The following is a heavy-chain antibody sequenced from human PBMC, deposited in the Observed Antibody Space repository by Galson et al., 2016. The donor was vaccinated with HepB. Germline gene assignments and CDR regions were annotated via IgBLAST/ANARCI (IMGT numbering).Heavy chain of an antibody. D-gene: IGHD3-16*01. Sequence: ETLSLTCSVSGGSISDYHWSWIRQPPGKGLECVGYIYYSGSPNYNPSLKSRGIISIETSKNQFSMKLASVTAADTALYYCVRGYYDYAWGSYYDAWGQGNLVTVSS. V-gene: IGHV4-59*01. J-gene: IGHJ5*02. CDR1: GGSISDYH. CDR3: VRGYYDYAWGSYYDA. CDR2: IYYSGSP.